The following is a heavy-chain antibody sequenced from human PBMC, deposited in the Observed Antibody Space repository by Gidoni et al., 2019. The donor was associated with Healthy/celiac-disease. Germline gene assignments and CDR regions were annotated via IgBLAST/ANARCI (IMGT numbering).Heavy chain of an antibody. J-gene: IGHJ4*02. Sequence: EVRLVVSGGGVVRPGGSLRLSCAAAGFTFDDYGMSWVRQAPGKGLEWVSGINWNGGSTGYADSGKGRFTISRDNAKNSLYLQMNSLRAEDTALYHCARDLGRGGSYGYWGQGTLVTVSS. CDR2: INWNGGST. CDR3: ARDLGRGGSYGY. V-gene: IGHV3-20*01. CDR1: GFTFDDYG. D-gene: IGHD3-16*01.